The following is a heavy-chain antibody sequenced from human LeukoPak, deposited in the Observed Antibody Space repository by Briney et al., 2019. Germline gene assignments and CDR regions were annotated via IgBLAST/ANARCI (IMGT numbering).Heavy chain of an antibody. CDR2: INWNGGST. Sequence: GGSLRLSCAASGFTFDDYGMSWVRQAPGKGLEWVSGINWNGGSTGYADSVKGRFTISRGNAKNSLYLQMNSLRAEDTALYYCARDLGIAVAGTFDYWGQGTLVTVSS. D-gene: IGHD6-19*01. J-gene: IGHJ4*02. CDR1: GFTFDDYG. CDR3: ARDLGIAVAGTFDY. V-gene: IGHV3-20*04.